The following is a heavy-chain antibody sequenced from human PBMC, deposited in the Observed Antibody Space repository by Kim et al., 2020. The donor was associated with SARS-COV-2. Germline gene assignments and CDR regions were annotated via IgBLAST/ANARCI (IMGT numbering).Heavy chain of an antibody. Sequence: GGYLRLSCAASGFTFSSFAMTWVRQAPGKGLEWVSILSDSGGDTFYADSVKGRFTISRDNSKNTLYLQMDSLRVEDTAVYYCAKKGIPARGQWYCDLWGRGTLVTVSS. CDR2: LSDSGGDT. V-gene: IGHV3-23*01. D-gene: IGHD6-13*01. CDR3: AKKGIPARGQWYCDL. J-gene: IGHJ2*01. CDR1: GFTFSSFA.